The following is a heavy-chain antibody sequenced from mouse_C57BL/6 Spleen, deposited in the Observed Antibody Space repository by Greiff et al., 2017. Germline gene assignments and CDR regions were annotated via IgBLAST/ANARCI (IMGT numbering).Heavy chain of an antibody. CDR2: IKPSTGGT. V-gene: IGHV1-42*01. J-gene: IGHJ1*03. CDR1: GYSFTGYY. D-gene: IGHD1-1*01. CDR3: ARSPLYYYGSSWYFDV. Sequence: VQLQQSGPELVKPGASVKISCKASGYSFTGYYMNWVKQSPEKSLEWIGEIKPSTGGTTYNQKFKAKATLTVDKSSSTAYMQLKSLTSEDSAVYYCARSPLYYYGSSWYFDVWGTGTTVTVSS.